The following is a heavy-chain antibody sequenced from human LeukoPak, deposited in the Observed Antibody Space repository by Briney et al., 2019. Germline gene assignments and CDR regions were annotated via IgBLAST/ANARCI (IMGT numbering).Heavy chain of an antibody. J-gene: IGHJ4*02. CDR2: IYSGGST. CDR3: ARDITGTADY. CDR1: GFTVSSNY. D-gene: IGHD1-20*01. V-gene: IGHV3-66*02. Sequence: GGSLRLSCAASGFTVSSNYMSWVRKAPGKGLEWVSVIYSGGSTYYADSVKGRFTISRDNSKNTLYLQMNSLRAEDTAVYYCARDITGTADYWGQGTLVTVSS.